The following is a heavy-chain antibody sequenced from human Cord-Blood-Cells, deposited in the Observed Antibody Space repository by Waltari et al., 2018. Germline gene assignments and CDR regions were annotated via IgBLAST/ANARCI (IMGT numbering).Heavy chain of an antibody. V-gene: IGHV1-24*01. D-gene: IGHD1-26*01. CDR1: GYNLTELS. Sequence: QVQLVQSGAEMTKHGASVKVSCKVYGYNLTELSMHCVRQAPGKGLEWMGGFDPEDGETIYAQKFQGRVTMTEDTSTDTAYMELSSLRSEDTAVYYCATPYSGSYYYYYGMDVWGQGTTVTVSS. J-gene: IGHJ6*02. CDR3: ATPYSGSYYYYYGMDV. CDR2: FDPEDGET.